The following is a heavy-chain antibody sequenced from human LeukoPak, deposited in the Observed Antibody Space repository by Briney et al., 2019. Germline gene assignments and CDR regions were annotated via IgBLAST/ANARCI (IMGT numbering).Heavy chain of an antibody. CDR2: IYPDDSDT. Sequence: GEPLKISCKASGYSFASNWIGWVRQMPGKGLEWMGIIYPDDSDTTYSPSFQGRVTISADKSTSTAYLQWSSLKASDTAMYYCARHLTGNSLDFWGQGTLVTVSS. CDR3: ARHLTGNSLDF. J-gene: IGHJ4*02. CDR1: GYSFASNW. V-gene: IGHV5-51*01. D-gene: IGHD3-9*01.